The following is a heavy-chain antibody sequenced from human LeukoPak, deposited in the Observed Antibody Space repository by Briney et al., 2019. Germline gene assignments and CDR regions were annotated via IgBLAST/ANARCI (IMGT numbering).Heavy chain of an antibody. CDR2: ISAYNGNT. J-gene: IGHJ4*02. CDR1: GYTFSDYG. V-gene: IGHV1-18*01. D-gene: IGHD4-23*01. CDR3: ARDSSSDYGGNSGLDY. Sequence: ASVKVSCKASGYTFSDYGISWVRQAPGQGLEWMGWISAYNGNTNYAQKLQGRVTMTTDTSTSTAYMELRSLRSDDTAVYYCARDSSSDYGGNSGLDYWGQGTLVTVSS.